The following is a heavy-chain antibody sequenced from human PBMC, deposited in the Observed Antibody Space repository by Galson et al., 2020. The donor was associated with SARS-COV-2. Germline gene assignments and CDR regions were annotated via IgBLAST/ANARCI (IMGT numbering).Heavy chain of an antibody. CDR3: ARQMAVPASWFDP. D-gene: IGHD6-19*01. CDR2: ISSSSSYI. J-gene: IGHJ5*02. Sequence: NSGGSLRLSCAASGFTFSSYSMNWVRQAPGKGLEWVSSISSSSSYIYYADSVKGRFTISRDNAKNSLYLQMNSLRAEDTAVYYCARQMAVPASWFDPWGQGTLVTVSS. V-gene: IGHV3-21*01. CDR1: GFTFSSYS.